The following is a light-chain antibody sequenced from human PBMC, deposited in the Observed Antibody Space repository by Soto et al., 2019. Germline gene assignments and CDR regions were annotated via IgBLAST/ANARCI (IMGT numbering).Light chain of an antibody. Sequence: QLVLTQPPSASGTPGQRVTISCSGSSSNIGSNFVYWYQQFPGTAPKLLIYCDNQRPSGVPDRFSGSKSGTSASLAISGLRSEDEADYYCAAWDDSLSGRVFGGGTKLTVL. CDR1: SSNIGSNF. V-gene: IGLV1-47*02. CDR2: CDN. J-gene: IGLJ3*02. CDR3: AAWDDSLSGRV.